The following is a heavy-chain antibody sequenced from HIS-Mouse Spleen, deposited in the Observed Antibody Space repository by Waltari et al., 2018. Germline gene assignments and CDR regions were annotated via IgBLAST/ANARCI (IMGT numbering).Heavy chain of an antibody. CDR2: ISGSGGST. CDR3: ANGGYSSSWRY. D-gene: IGHD6-13*01. J-gene: IGHJ4*02. V-gene: IGHV3-23*01. CDR1: GFTFRSYA. Sequence: EVQLLASGGGLVQPGGSLRLSCAASGFTFRSYALSWVRQAQGKGLEWVSAISGSGGSTYYADSVKGRFTISRDNSKNTLYLQMNSLRAEDTAVYYCANGGYSSSWRYWGQGTLVTVSS.